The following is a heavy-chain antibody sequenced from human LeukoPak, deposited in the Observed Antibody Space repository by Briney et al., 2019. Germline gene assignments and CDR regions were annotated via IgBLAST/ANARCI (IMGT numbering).Heavy chain of an antibody. CDR3: AREVGDGYNGFDI. V-gene: IGHV1-18*01. D-gene: IGHD5-24*01. J-gene: IGHJ3*02. Sequence: ASVKVSCKASGYTFTSYGISWVRQAPGQGLEWMGWISAYNGNTNSAQKLQDRVTMTTDTFTSTAYMELRSLKSDDTAVYYCAREVGDGYNGFDIWGQGTMVTVSS. CDR1: GYTFTSYG. CDR2: ISAYNGNT.